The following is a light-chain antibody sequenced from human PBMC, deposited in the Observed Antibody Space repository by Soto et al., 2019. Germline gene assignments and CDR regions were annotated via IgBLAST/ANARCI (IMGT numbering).Light chain of an antibody. CDR2: AAI. Sequence: DIQMTQSPSSVSASMGDRVTITCRASQDIDSWLAWFQQKPGEAPRLLIYAAISLHSGVPSRFSGAGSGTDFSLTISSLQPEDFATYFCQQGNSFPLTFGGGTKVEIK. V-gene: IGKV1-12*01. CDR1: QDIDSW. CDR3: QQGNSFPLT. J-gene: IGKJ4*01.